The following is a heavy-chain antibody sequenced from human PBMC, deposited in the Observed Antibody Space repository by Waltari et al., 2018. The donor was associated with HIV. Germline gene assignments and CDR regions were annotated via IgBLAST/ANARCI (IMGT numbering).Heavy chain of an antibody. Sequence: QVQLVQSGAEVKKPGASVKVSCKASGYTFTSYDINWVRQATGQGLEWMGWMNPNSGNTVYAQKFQGRVTMTRNTSISTAYMELSSLRSEDTAVYYCAVIGGRIFSKAYYYGMDVWGQGTTVTVSS. D-gene: IGHD2-15*01. CDR2: MNPNSGNT. V-gene: IGHV1-8*01. J-gene: IGHJ6*02. CDR3: AVIGGRIFSKAYYYGMDV. CDR1: GYTFTSYD.